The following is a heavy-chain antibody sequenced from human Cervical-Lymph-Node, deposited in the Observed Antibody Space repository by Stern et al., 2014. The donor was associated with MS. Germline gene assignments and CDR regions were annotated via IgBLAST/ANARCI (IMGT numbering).Heavy chain of an antibody. CDR2: ISAYNGNT. CDR3: AREARYSYGPDEVDY. V-gene: IGHV1-18*01. Sequence: VHLVESGAEVKKPGASVKGSCKASGYTFTSYGISWVRQAPGQGLEWMGWISAYNGNTNYAQKLQGRVTMTTDTSTSTAYMELRSLRSDDTAVYYCAREARYSYGPDEVDYWGQGTLVTVSS. CDR1: GYTFTSYG. D-gene: IGHD5-18*01. J-gene: IGHJ4*02.